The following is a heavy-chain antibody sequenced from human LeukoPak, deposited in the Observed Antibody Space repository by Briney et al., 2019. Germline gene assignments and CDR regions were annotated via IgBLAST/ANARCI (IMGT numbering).Heavy chain of an antibody. CDR2: ISSSGSTI. D-gene: IGHD6-6*01. J-gene: IGHJ4*02. V-gene: IGHV3-48*03. Sequence: GGSLRLSCAASGFIFSNEMNWVRQAPGKGLEWVSYISSSGSTIYYADSVKGRFTISRDNAKNTLYLQMNSLRAEDTAVYYCARGGVYSTSAVDYWGQGTLVTVSS. CDR3: ARGGVYSTSAVDY. CDR1: GFIFSNE.